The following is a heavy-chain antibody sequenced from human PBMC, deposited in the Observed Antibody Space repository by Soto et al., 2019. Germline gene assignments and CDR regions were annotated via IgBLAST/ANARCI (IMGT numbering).Heavy chain of an antibody. CDR1: GDTFNFYS. Sequence: QVQLVQSGAEVKRPGSSVKVSCKASGDTFNFYSINWVRQAPGVGLEWVGRVNPILSMSNYAQRFQGRVTMTADKSTSPAYMELRSLRSEDTAIYYCASSYGSGYRAFDYWGQGALVTVSS. CDR3: ASSYGSGYRAFDY. D-gene: IGHD3-10*01. V-gene: IGHV1-69*02. CDR2: VNPILSMS. J-gene: IGHJ4*02.